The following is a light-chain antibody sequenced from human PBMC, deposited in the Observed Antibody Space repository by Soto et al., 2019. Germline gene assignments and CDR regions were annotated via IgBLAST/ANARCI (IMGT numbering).Light chain of an antibody. Sequence: EIVLTQSPATLSLSPGERATLSCRASQSVGSSLAWYQQKPGQAPRLLIYDASNRATGIPARFSGSGSGTDFTLTINSLEPEDFAVYYCQQRSNWPALTFGGGTKVEIK. CDR1: QSVGSS. CDR2: DAS. V-gene: IGKV3-11*01. CDR3: QQRSNWPALT. J-gene: IGKJ4*01.